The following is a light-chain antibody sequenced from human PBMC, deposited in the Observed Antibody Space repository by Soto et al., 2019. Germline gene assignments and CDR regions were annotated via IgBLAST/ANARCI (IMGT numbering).Light chain of an antibody. J-gene: IGKJ2*01. CDR2: GAS. V-gene: IGKV1-39*01. CDR3: QQTYSTPHT. Sequence: DIQMTQSPSSLSASVGDRVTLTCRASQSISNYLIWYHQKPGKAPKLLIYGASSLQSGVPSRFSCSGSGTDFTLTISSLQPEDFATYYCQQTYSTPHTFGQGTKLEIK. CDR1: QSISNY.